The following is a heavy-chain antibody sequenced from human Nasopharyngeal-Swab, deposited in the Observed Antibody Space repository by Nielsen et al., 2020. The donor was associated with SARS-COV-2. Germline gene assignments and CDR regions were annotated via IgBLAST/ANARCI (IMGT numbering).Heavy chain of an antibody. CDR2: IKSKTDGGTT. V-gene: IGHV3-15*01. CDR3: TTDRFYDYVWGSYRPNDY. J-gene: IGHJ4*02. CDR1: GFPFSNAW. D-gene: IGHD3-16*02. Sequence: LSLTCAASGFPFSNAWMSWVRQAPGKGLEWVGRIKSKTDGGTTDYAAPVKGRFTISRDDSKNTLYLQMNSLKTEDTAVYYCTTDRFYDYVWGSYRPNDYWGQGTLVTVSS.